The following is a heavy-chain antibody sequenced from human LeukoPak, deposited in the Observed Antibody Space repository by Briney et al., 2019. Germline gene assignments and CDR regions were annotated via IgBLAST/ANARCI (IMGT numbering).Heavy chain of an antibody. CDR2: ISGSGGST. Sequence: GGSLRLSCAASGFTFSSYEMNWVRQAPGKGLEWVSDISGSGGSTYYADSVKGRFTISRDNSKNTLYLQMKSLRAEDTAVYYCAKGGGYEAQYYYYYLDVWGKGTTVTISS. CDR1: GFTFSSYE. CDR3: AKGGGYEAQYYYYYLDV. D-gene: IGHD5-12*01. V-gene: IGHV3-23*01. J-gene: IGHJ6*03.